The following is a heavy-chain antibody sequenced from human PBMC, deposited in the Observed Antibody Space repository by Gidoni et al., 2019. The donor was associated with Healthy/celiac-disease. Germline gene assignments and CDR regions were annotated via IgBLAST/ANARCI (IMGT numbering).Heavy chain of an antibody. D-gene: IGHD6-13*01. J-gene: IGHJ6*02. V-gene: IGHV4-61*02. Sequence: QVQLQESGPGPVKPSQTLSPTCTVPGCSISSGSSDWNWTRQPAGKGLEWIGRISTSGSTTHNPSLKSRVTISVDTSKNQFSLKLSSVTAADTAVYYCARVPYSSSWYGYYYYGMDVWGQGTTVTVSS. CDR1: GCSISSGSSD. CDR2: ISTSGST. CDR3: ARVPYSSSWYGYYYYGMDV.